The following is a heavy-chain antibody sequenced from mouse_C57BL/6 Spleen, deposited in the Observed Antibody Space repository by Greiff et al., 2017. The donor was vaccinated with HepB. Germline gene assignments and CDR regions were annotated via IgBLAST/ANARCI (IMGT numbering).Heavy chain of an antibody. CDR2: FYPGSGSI. CDR3: ARHERGIVTISSDAMDY. D-gene: IGHD2-5*01. Sequence: VQLKESGAELVKPGASVKLSCKASGYTFTEYTIHWVKQRSGQGLEWIGWFYPGSGSIKYNEKFKDKATLTADKSSSTVYMELSRLTSEDSAVYFCARHERGIVTISSDAMDYWGQGTSVTVSS. V-gene: IGHV1-62-2*01. J-gene: IGHJ4*01. CDR1: GYTFTEYT.